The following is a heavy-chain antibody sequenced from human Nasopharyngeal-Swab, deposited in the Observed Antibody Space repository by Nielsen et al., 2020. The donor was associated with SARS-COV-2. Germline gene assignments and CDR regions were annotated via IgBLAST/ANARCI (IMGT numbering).Heavy chain of an antibody. CDR3: ARTDVGAAGYYFDY. J-gene: IGHJ4*02. D-gene: IGHD1-26*01. Sequence: GESLKISCAASGFTFSSYSMNWVRQAPGKGLEWVSYISSSTIYYADSVKGRFTISRDNAKNSLYLQMNSLRDEDTAVHYCARTDVGAAGYYFDYWGQGTLVTVSS. CDR1: GFTFSSYS. CDR2: ISSSTI. V-gene: IGHV3-48*02.